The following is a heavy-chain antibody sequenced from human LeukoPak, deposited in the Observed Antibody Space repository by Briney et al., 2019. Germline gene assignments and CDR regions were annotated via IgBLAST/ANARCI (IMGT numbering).Heavy chain of an antibody. J-gene: IGHJ2*01. CDR3: AKSYYYDSSGYYFLHNWNFDL. V-gene: IGHV3-7*03. Sequence: GGSLRLSCAASGFTLSSYWMSWVRQAPGKGLEWVANIKYDGSEKDYVDSVKGRFTISRDNAKNSLYLQMNSLRAEDTAVYYCAKSYYYDSSGYYFLHNWNFDLWGRGTLVTVSS. CDR1: GFTLSSYW. CDR2: IKYDGSEK. D-gene: IGHD3-22*01.